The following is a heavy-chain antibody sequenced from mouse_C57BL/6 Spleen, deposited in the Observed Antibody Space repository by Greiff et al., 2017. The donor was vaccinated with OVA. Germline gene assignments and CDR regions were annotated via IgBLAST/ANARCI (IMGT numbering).Heavy chain of an antibody. Sequence: DVKLQESGPGLVKPSQSLSLTCSVTGYSITSGYYWNWIRQFPGNKLEWMGYISYDGSNNYNPSLKNRISITRDTSKNQFFLKLNSVTTEDTATYYCAREDWDGYFDYWGQGTTLTVSS. CDR3: AREDWDGYFDY. J-gene: IGHJ2*01. CDR1: GYSITSGYY. V-gene: IGHV3-6*01. CDR2: ISYDGSN. D-gene: IGHD4-1*01.